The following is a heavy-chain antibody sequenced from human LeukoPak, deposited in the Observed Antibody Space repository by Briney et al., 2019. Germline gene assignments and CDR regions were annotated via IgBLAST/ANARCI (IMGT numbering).Heavy chain of an antibody. Sequence: ASVKASCKASGYTFTSYDINWVRQATGQGLEWMGWMNPNSGNTGYAQKFQGRVTITRNTSISTAYMELSSLRSEDTAVYYCARDGGDYTLFDYWGQGTLVTVSS. CDR1: GYTFTSYD. D-gene: IGHD4-17*01. J-gene: IGHJ4*02. V-gene: IGHV1-8*03. CDR2: MNPNSGNT. CDR3: ARDGGDYTLFDY.